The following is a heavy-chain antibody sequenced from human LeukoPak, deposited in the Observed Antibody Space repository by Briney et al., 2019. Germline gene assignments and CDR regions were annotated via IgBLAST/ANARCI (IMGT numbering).Heavy chain of an antibody. J-gene: IGHJ4*02. CDR3: ARISRRDGYSTTFDY. D-gene: IGHD5-24*01. CDR2: IYYSGST. Sequence: NPSETQSLTCTVSGGSISSSSYYWGWIRQPPGKGLEWIGSIYYSGSTYYNPSLKSRVTISVDTSKNQFSLKLGSVTAADTAVYYCARISRRDGYSTTFDYWGQGTLVTVSS. CDR1: GGSISSSSYY. V-gene: IGHV4-39*07.